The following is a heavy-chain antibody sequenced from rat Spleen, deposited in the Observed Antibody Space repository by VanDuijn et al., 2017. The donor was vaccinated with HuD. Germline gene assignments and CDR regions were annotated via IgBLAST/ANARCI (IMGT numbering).Heavy chain of an antibody. CDR1: GFTFSNYD. CDR3: TRVDGYYRTMDA. CDR2: ISPSGGST. J-gene: IGHJ2*01. Sequence: EVQLVESGGGLVQPGRSLKLSCAASGFTFSNYDMAWVRQAPTKGLEWVASISPSGGSTYYRDSVKGRFPVPRDNAESTLYLEMDSLRSEDTANYYCTRVDGYYRTMDAWGQGVMVTVSS. V-gene: IGHV5-27*01. D-gene: IGHD1-12*03.